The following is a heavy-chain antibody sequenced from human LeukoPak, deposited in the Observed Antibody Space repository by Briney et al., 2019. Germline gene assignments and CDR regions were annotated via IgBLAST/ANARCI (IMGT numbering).Heavy chain of an antibody. V-gene: IGHV1-3*01. CDR3: ARDYGQWQTPHYFDY. Sequence: ASVKVSCKTSGYTFTSYAMHWVRQAPGQRLEWMGWINAGNENTAYSQKFQGRITITRDTYASTAYMELSSLRSEDTAVYYCARDYGQWQTPHYFDYWGQGTLVTVSS. D-gene: IGHD6-19*01. J-gene: IGHJ4*02. CDR2: INAGNENT. CDR1: GYTFTSYA.